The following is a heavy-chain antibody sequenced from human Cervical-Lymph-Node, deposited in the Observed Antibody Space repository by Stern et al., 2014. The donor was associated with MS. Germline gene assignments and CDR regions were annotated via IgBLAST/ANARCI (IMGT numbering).Heavy chain of an antibody. CDR2: MNPYSGNT. D-gene: IGHD3-16*02. CDR3: AVYDYVWGSYRLGAFDI. V-gene: IGHV1-8*01. Sequence: QVQLVQSGAEVKKPGASVKVSCKASGYTFTSYDINWVRQATGQGLEWMGWMNPYSGNTGYAQKFQGRVTMTRTTSISTAYMELSSLRSEDTAVYYCAVYDYVWGSYRLGAFDIWGQGTMVTVSS. J-gene: IGHJ3*02. CDR1: GYTFTSYD.